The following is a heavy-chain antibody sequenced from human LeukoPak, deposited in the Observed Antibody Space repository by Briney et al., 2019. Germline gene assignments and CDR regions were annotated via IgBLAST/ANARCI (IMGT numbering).Heavy chain of an antibody. CDR1: GFTFSSYW. V-gene: IGHV3-7*01. D-gene: IGHD5-18*01. J-gene: IGHJ4*02. CDR3: ARDKGHSYGHHQFDY. CDR2: IKQDGSEK. Sequence: GGSLRLSCAASGFTFSSYWMSWVRQAPGKGLEWVANIKQDGSEKYYVDSVKGRFTISRDNAKNSLYLQMNSLRAEDTAVYYCARDKGHSYGHHQFDYWGQGTLVTVSS.